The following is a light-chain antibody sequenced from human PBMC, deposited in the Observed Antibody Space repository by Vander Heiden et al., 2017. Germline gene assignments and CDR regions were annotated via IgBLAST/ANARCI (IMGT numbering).Light chain of an antibody. J-gene: IGLJ2*01. CDR1: SSNIGGNT. CDR2: SNN. Sequence: HSVLSPPPSASGTHVQTATLSCSGSSSNIGGNTVNWYQQLPGTAPKLLIYSNNQRPSGVPDRFSGSKSGTSASLAIGGLQSEDEADYYCAVWDDSLNGVVFGGGTKLTVL. CDR3: AVWDDSLNGVV. V-gene: IGLV1-44*01.